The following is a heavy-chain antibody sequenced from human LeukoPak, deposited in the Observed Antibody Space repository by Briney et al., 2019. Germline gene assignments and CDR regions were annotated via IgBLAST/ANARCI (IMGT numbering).Heavy chain of an antibody. CDR2: ISWNSGSI. D-gene: IGHD6-19*01. CDR3: AKDKGGWYRGAYYYYYGMDV. CDR1: GFTFDDYA. Sequence: GGSLRLSCAASGFTFDDYAMHWVRQAPGKGLEWVSGISWNSGSIGYADSVKGRFTISRDNAKNSLYLQMNSLRAEDTALYYCAKDKGGWYRGAYYYYYGMDVWGQGTAVTVSS. J-gene: IGHJ6*02. V-gene: IGHV3-9*01.